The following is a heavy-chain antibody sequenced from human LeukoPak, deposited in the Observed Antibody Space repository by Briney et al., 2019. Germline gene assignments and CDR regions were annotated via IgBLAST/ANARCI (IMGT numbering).Heavy chain of an antibody. CDR3: ARGEQLELLLYY. V-gene: IGHV4-39*07. J-gene: IGHJ4*02. Sequence: SETLSLTCTVSGGSISSSSYYWGWIRQPPGKGLEWIGSIYYSGSTYYNPSLKSRVTISVDTSKNQFSLKLSSVTAADTAVYYCARGEQLELLLYYWGQGTLVTVSS. D-gene: IGHD1-1*01. CDR2: IYYSGST. CDR1: GGSISSSSYY.